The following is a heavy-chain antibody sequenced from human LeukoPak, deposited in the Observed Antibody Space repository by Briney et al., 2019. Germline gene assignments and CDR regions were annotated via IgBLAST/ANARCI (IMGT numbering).Heavy chain of an antibody. D-gene: IGHD3-9*01. Sequence: QPGRSLRLSCAASGFTFDDYAMHWVRQVPGKGLEWVSGISWNSDYIGYVDSVKGRFTISRDNAKNSLYLQMNSLRAEDTAVYYCAREYDWLALDYWGQGTLVTVSS. CDR2: ISWNSDYI. J-gene: IGHJ4*02. V-gene: IGHV3-9*01. CDR3: AREYDWLALDY. CDR1: GFTFDDYA.